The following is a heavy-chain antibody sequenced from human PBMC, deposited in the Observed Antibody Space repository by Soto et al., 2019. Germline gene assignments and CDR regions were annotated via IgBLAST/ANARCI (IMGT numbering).Heavy chain of an antibody. D-gene: IGHD6-19*01. J-gene: IGHJ4*02. V-gene: IGHV4-4*02. CDR2: IYHSGST. Sequence: QVQLQESGPGLVKPSGTLSLTCAVSGVSISSSTWWSWVRQTPGKGLEWIGEIYHSGSTNYNPSLKSRVTISVDKSKNQFSLQLSSVTAADTAVYFCARDLRIAVVEVFDYWGQGTLVTVSS. CDR1: GVSISSSTW. CDR3: ARDLRIAVVEVFDY.